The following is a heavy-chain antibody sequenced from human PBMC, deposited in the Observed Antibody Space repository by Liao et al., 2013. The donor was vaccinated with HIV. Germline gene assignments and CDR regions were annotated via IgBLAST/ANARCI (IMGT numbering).Heavy chain of an antibody. D-gene: IGHD5-12*01. V-gene: IGHV4-34*01. J-gene: IGHJ4*02. Sequence: QVQLQQWGAGLLKPSETLSLTCAVYGGSFSGYYWSWIRQPPGKGLEWIGYIYYSGSTYYNPSLKSRVTISVDTSKNQFSLKLSSVTAADTAVYYCARDDSGYDFNYFDYWGQGTLVTVSS. CDR1: GGSFSGYY. CDR2: IYYSGST. CDR3: ARDDSGYDFNYFDY.